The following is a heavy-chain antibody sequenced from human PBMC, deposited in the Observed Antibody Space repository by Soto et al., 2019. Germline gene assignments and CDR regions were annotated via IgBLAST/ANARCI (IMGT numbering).Heavy chain of an antibody. J-gene: IGHJ4*02. Sequence: SETLSLTCAVSGGSISRSNWWSWVRQPPGKGLEWIGEIYHSGSTNYNPSLKSRVTISVDKSKNQFSLKLSSVTAADTAVYYCAISHGYRYLQIYYWGQGTLVTVSS. D-gene: IGHD5-18*01. CDR2: IYHSGST. CDR1: GGSISRSNW. CDR3: AISHGYRYLQIYY. V-gene: IGHV4-4*02.